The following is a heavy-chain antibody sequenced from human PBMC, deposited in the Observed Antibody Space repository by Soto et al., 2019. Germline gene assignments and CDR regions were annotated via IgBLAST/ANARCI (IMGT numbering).Heavy chain of an antibody. CDR1: GYTFTSYD. D-gene: IGHD3-10*01. Sequence: GASVKVSCKASGYTFTSYDINWVRQATGQGLEWMGWMNPNSGNTGYAQKFQGRVTMTRNTSISTAYMELSSLRSEDTAVYYCARGLKERGSGSGDYYYYMDVWGKGTTVTVS. J-gene: IGHJ6*03. V-gene: IGHV1-8*01. CDR3: ARGLKERGSGSGDYYYYMDV. CDR2: MNPNSGNT.